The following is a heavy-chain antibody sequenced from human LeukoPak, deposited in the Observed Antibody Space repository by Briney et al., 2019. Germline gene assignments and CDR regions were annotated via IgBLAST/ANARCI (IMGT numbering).Heavy chain of an antibody. CDR3: ARKKGGYCSGGSCYWAYFDY. J-gene: IGHJ4*02. CDR1: GGSFSGYY. Sequence: KPSETLSLTCAVYGGSFSGYYWSWIRQPPGKGLEWIGEINHSGSTNYNPSLKSRVTISVDTSKNQFALKLSSVTAADTAVYYCARKKGGYCSGGSCYWAYFDYWGQGTLVTVSS. D-gene: IGHD2-15*01. V-gene: IGHV4-34*01. CDR2: INHSGST.